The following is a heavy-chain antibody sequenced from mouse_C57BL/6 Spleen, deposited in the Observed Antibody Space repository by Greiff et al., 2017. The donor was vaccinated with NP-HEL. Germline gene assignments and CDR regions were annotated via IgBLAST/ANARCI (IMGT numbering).Heavy chain of an antibody. CDR3: ARGNEGYYFDY. CDR1: GYTFTSYW. J-gene: IGHJ2*01. V-gene: IGHV1-50*01. D-gene: IGHD2-1*01. Sequence: QVQLQQPGAELVKPGASVKLSCKASGYTFTSYWMQWVKQRPGQGLEWIGEIDPSDSYTNYNQKFKGKATLTVDTSSSTAYMQLSSLTSEDSAVYYCARGNEGYYFDYWGQGTTLTVSS. CDR2: IDPSDSYT.